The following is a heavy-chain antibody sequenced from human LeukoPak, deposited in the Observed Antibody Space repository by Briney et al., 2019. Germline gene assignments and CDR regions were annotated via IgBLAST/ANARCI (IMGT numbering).Heavy chain of an antibody. CDR1: GFTFTNYA. J-gene: IGHJ6*02. D-gene: IGHD1-26*01. CDR2: MSGSGSST. V-gene: IGHV3-23*01. CDR3: ARDPAARSGNYSYHGMDV. Sequence: GGSLRLSCAASGFTFTNYAMSWVRQAPGKGLEWVSGMSGSGSSTYYADSVKGRFTISRDNARNSVYLQMNSLRAEDRAVYYCARDPAARSGNYSYHGMDVWGLGTTVTVSS.